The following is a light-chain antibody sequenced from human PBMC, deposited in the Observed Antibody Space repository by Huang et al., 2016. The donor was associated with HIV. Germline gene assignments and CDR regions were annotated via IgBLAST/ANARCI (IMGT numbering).Light chain of an antibody. CDR3: QQLHDYPVT. CDR2: AAS. Sequence: AVQLTQFPSSLSASVWAIFVITCRASQDISTSLAWYQQKPGMAPKLLISAASKLQSGVSTRFSGDSAGAYFTLFITNVQPEDVATYYCQQLHDYPVTFGRGTRLDIK. CDR1: QDISTS. V-gene: IGKV1D-13*01. J-gene: IGKJ5*01.